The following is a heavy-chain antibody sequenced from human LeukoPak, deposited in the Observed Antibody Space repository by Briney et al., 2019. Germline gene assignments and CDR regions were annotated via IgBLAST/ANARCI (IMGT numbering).Heavy chain of an antibody. J-gene: IGHJ4*02. D-gene: IGHD1-26*01. CDR1: GFTFSSYG. V-gene: IGHV3-30*18. CDR3: AKAFSGETRPFDY. Sequence: GGSLRLSCAASGFTFSSYGMHWVRQAPGKGLEWVAVISYDGSNKYYADSVKGRFTISRDNSKNTLYLQMNSLRAEDTAVYYCAKAFSGETRPFDYWGQGTLVTVSS. CDR2: ISYDGSNK.